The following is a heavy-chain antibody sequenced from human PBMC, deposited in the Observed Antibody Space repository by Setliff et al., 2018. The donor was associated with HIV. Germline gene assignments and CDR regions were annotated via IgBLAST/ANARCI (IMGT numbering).Heavy chain of an antibody. J-gene: IGHJ4*02. CDR2: ISWNSGSI. D-gene: IGHD6-19*01. CDR1: GFNFNNYA. Sequence: GGSLRLSCQGSGFNFNNYAMHWVRQAPGKGLEWVSGISWNSGSIGYADSVKGRFTISRDNAKNLVFLQMSSLRAEDTAAYYCARDPGSSSFDYWGQGTPVTVSS. CDR3: ARDPGSSSFDY. V-gene: IGHV3-9*01.